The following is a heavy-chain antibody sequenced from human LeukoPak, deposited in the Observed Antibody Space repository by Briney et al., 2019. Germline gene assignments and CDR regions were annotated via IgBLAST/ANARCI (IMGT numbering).Heavy chain of an antibody. J-gene: IGHJ4*02. V-gene: IGHV4-39*01. D-gene: IGHD3-22*01. CDR1: GGSISSSSYS. Sequence: SETLSLTRTVSGGSISSSSYSWGWIRQPPGKGLEWIGSIYYSGSTYYNPSLKSRVTISVDTSKNQFSLKLSSVTAADTAVYYCARYPRYYYDSSGYYYLVGTIDYWGQGTLVTVSS. CDR3: ARYPRYYYDSSGYYYLVGTIDY. CDR2: IYYSGST.